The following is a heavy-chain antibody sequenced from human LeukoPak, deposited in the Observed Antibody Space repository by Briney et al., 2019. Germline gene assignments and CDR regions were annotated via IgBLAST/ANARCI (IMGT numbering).Heavy chain of an antibody. V-gene: IGHV4-38-2*01. CDR3: ARASDVWGSYPFVVDP. CDR2: MYHSGST. J-gene: IGHJ5*02. Sequence: SETLSLTCGVSGYYISSCYYWGWIRQPPGKGLEWIGSMYHSGSTYYNPSLKSRVTISVDTSKNQFSLKLNSVTAADTAVYYCARASDVWGSYPFVVDPWGQETLVIVSS. D-gene: IGHD3-16*01. CDR1: GYYISSCYY.